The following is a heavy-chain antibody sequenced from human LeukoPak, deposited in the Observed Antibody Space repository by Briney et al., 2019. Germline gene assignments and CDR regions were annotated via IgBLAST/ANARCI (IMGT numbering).Heavy chain of an antibody. J-gene: IGHJ4*02. D-gene: IGHD2/OR15-2a*01. CDR2: FTSSSSSI. CDR1: GFTFSAYT. CDR3: PRGWGFYYFDS. V-gene: IGHV3-21*01. Sequence: GGSLRLSCAASGFTFSAYTMSWVRQAPGKGLEWVSSFTSSSSSIYYADSVKGRFTISRDNAKNSLYLQLNSLRGEDTAVYYCPRGWGFYYFDSWGQGTLVTVSS.